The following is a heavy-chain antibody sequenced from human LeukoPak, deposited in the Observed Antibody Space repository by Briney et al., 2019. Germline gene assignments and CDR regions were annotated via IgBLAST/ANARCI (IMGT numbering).Heavy chain of an antibody. Sequence: LPGGSLRLSCAASGFTFSSYAMSWVRQAPVKGLEWVSAISGSGGSTYYADSVKGRFTISRDNSKNTLYLQMNSLRAEDTAVYYCAKDGIAVAAFDYWGQGTLVTVSS. CDR2: ISGSGGST. J-gene: IGHJ4*02. D-gene: IGHD6-19*01. V-gene: IGHV3-23*01. CDR3: AKDGIAVAAFDY. CDR1: GFTFSSYA.